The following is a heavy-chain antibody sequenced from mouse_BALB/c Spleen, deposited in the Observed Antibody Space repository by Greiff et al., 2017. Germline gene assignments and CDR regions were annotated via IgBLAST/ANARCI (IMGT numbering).Heavy chain of an antibody. J-gene: IGHJ3*01. V-gene: IGHV5-17*02. D-gene: IGHD1-2*01. CDR3: ARGGNYGYEVAY. CDR2: ISSGSSTI. Sequence: EVNVVESGGGLVQPGGSRKLSCAASGFTFSSFGMHWVRQAPEKGLEWVAYISSGSSTIYYADTVKGRFTISRDNPKNTLFLQMTSLRSEDTAMYYCARGGNYGYEVAYWGQGTLVTVSA. CDR1: GFTFSSFG.